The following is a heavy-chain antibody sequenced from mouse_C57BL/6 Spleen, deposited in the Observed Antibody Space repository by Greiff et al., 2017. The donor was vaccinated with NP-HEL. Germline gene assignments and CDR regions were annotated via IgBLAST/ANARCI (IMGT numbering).Heavy chain of an antibody. J-gene: IGHJ4*01. CDR2: INPSSGYP. CDR1: GYTFTSYT. D-gene: IGHD2-14*01. V-gene: IGHV1-4*01. CDR3: ARPHDWYDDYAMDY. Sequence: VQLVESGAELARPGASVKMSCKASGYTFTSYTMHWVKQRPGQGLEWIGYINPSSGYPQYNQKFTDKATLTADKSSSTAYMQLSSLTSEDAAVDYCARPHDWYDDYAMDYWGQGTSVTVAS.